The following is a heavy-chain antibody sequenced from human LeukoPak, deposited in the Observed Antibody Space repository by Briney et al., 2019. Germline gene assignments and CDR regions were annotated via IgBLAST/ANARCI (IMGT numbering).Heavy chain of an antibody. CDR3: ARALKDFWSGYSRAYFDY. D-gene: IGHD3-3*01. V-gene: IGHV3-30*02. Sequence: GGSLRLSCAASGFTFSSYGMHWVRQAPGKGLEWVAFIRYDGSNKYYADSVKGRFTISRDNSKNTLYLQMNSLRAEDTAVYYCARALKDFWSGYSRAYFDYWGQGTLVTVSS. CDR2: IRYDGSNK. CDR1: GFTFSSYG. J-gene: IGHJ4*02.